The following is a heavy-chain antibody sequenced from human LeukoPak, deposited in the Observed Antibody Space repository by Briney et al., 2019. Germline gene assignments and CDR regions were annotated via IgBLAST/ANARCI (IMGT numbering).Heavy chain of an antibody. V-gene: IGHV3-7*01. J-gene: IGHJ4*02. CDR1: GFTFSRFR. CDR3: ASSWGSAIDF. D-gene: IGHD3-16*01. Sequence: GESLRLSCAASGFTFSRFRMSWVRQSPEKGLEWVANIKQDGSEIDYVDSVKGRFTVSTDIAKNSLYLQMNSLRAEDTAVYYCASSWGSAIDFWGQGTLVTVSS. CDR2: IKQDGSEI.